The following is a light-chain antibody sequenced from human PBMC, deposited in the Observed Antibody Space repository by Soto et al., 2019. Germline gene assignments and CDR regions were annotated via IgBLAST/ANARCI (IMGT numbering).Light chain of an antibody. CDR1: SSDVGGYNY. J-gene: IGLJ7*01. Sequence: QSALTQPASVSGSPGQSITISCTGTSSDVGGYNYVSWYQHHPGKAPKPMLYEVSKRPSGVSNRFSGSKSGDTASLIISGLQAEDEADYYCSSYTTGSTLVLGGGTQLTVL. V-gene: IGLV2-14*01. CDR3: SSYTTGSTLV. CDR2: EVS.